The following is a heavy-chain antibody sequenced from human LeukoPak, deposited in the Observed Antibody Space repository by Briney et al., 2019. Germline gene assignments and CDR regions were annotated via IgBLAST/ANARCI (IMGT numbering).Heavy chain of an antibody. Sequence: SETLSLTCAVSGGSISSGGYSWSWIRQPPGKGLEWIGYIYHSGSTYYNPSLKSRVTISVDRSKNQFSLKLSSVTAADTAVYYCARHVGGTQQLVRLDYYYMDVWGKGTTVTVSS. CDR3: ARHVGGTQQLVRLDYYYMDV. CDR1: GGSISSGGYS. V-gene: IGHV4-30-2*01. CDR2: IYHSGST. D-gene: IGHD6-6*01. J-gene: IGHJ6*03.